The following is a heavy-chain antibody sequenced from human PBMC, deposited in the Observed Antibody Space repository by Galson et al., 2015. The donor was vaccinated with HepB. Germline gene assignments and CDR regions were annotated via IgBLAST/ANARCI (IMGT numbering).Heavy chain of an antibody. CDR3: ARGGYNWFDP. V-gene: IGHV6-1*01. D-gene: IGHD1-14*01. CDR1: GDSVSSNSGT. Sequence: CAISGDSVSSNSGTWNWIRQSPSRGLEWLGRTYYRSKWSNDYAVSVKSRMTINPDTSKNQFSLQLNSVTPEDTAVYYCARGGYNWFDPWGQGTLVTVSS. J-gene: IGHJ5*02. CDR2: TYYRSKWSN.